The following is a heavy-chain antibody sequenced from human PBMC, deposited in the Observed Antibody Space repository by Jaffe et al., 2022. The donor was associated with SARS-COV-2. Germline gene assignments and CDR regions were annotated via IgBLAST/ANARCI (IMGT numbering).Heavy chain of an antibody. D-gene: IGHD5-18*01. J-gene: IGHJ4*02. Sequence: QVQLQESGPGLVKPSQTLSLTCTVSGGSISSGGYYWSWIRQHPGKGLEWIGYIYYSGSTYYNPSLKSRVTISVDTSKNQFSLKLSSVTAADTAVYYCASTRWIQLWRVSSGYYFDYWGQGTLVTVSS. CDR2: IYYSGST. CDR3: ASTRWIQLWRVSSGYYFDY. CDR1: GGSISSGGYY. V-gene: IGHV4-31*03.